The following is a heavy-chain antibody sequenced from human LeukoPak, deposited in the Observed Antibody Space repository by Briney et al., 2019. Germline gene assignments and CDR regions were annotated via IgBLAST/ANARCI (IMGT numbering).Heavy chain of an antibody. Sequence: GGSLRLSCAASGFTFSDYYMSWIRQAPGKGLEWVSYISGGSSTIYYADSLKGRFTVSRDDAKNSLYLLMNSLRAEDTAVYYCARRGSGRHFDFWGQGTLVTVSS. D-gene: IGHD2-15*01. J-gene: IGHJ4*02. V-gene: IGHV3-11*01. CDR1: GFTFSDYY. CDR2: ISGGSSTI. CDR3: ARRGSGRHFDF.